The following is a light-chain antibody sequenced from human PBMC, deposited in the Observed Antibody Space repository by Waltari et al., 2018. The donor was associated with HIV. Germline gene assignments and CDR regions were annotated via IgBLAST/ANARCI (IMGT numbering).Light chain of an antibody. CDR3: QQHFTSPYT. CDR1: QSVLNSSSNKNS. V-gene: IGKV4-1*01. J-gene: IGKJ2*01. Sequence: DIVMTQSPDSLAVSLGERATINCKSSQSVLNSSSNKNSLAWYQQKSGQPPKLLIYCASTRESGVPERSSGSGSGTEFTLTISSLQAADVAVYYCQQHFTSPYTFGQGTKLEI. CDR2: CAS.